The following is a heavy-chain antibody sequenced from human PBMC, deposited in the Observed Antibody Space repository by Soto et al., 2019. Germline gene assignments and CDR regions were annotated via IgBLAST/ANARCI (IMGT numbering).Heavy chain of an antibody. D-gene: IGHD3-10*01. V-gene: IGHV3-23*01. J-gene: IGHJ3*02. CDR1: GFTFSSYA. CDR2: ISGSDGSTI. Sequence: GGSLRLSCAASGFTFSSYAMSWVRQAPGKGLEWVSAISGSDGSTIVYADSVKGRFTISRDNAKNTLYLQMNSLRVEDTAVYYCARDRGYPDSFDIWGQGTMVTVSS. CDR3: ARDRGYPDSFDI.